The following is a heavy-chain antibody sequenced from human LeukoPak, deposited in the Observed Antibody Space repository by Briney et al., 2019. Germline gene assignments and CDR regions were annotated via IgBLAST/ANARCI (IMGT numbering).Heavy chain of an antibody. CDR1: GDTFSSYA. V-gene: IGHV1-69*06. D-gene: IGHD3-10*01. CDR3: ARAVNGLTMVRGVRDYYYYMDV. CDR2: IIPIFGTA. J-gene: IGHJ6*03. Sequence: SVKVSCKASGDTFSSYAISWVRQAPGQGLEWLGGIIPIFGTANYAQKFQGSFTLTADKSTSTAYLELSSLRSEDTAVYFCARAVNGLTMVRGVRDYYYYMDVWGKGTTVTVSS.